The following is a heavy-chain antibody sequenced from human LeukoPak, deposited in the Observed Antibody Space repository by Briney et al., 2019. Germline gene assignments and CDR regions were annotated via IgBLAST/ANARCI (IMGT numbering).Heavy chain of an antibody. CDR1: GYSFTTYG. V-gene: IGHV1-18*01. D-gene: IGHD3-3*01. CDR3: ARGGLEYYTQGRLDF. CDR2: ITCYNGKT. J-gene: IGHJ4*02. Sequence: ASVKVSCKASGYSFTTYGINWVRQAPGQGLEWMGWITCYNGKTQYAHNFEGRVTMTTDTSTTTAYMELRSLRSDDTAVYHCARGGLEYYTQGRLDFWGQGTLVTVSS.